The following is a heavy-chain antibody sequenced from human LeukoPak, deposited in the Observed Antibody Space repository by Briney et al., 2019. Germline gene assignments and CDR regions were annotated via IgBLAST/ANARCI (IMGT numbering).Heavy chain of an antibody. J-gene: IGHJ3*02. D-gene: IGHD5-12*01. V-gene: IGHV4-61*02. CDR3: ARVVAMVDAFDI. CDR2: IYTSGST. CDR1: GGSISSGSYY. Sequence: SETLSLTCTVSGGSISSGSYYWGWLRQPAGTGLEWIGRIYTSGSTNYNPSLKSRVTISVDTSKNQFSLKLSSVTAADTAVYYCARVVAMVDAFDIWGQGTMVTVSS.